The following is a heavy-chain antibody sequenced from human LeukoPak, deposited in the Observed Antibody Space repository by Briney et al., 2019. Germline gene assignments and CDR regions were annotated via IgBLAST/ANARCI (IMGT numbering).Heavy chain of an antibody. CDR3: ARGDSKVDY. V-gene: IGHV4-38-2*02. J-gene: IGHJ4*02. CDR2: IYHSGST. CDR1: GYSISSGYY. D-gene: IGHD3-22*01. Sequence: SETLSLTCTVSGYSISSGYYWGWIRQPPGKGLEWIGSIYHSGSTYYNPSLKSRVTISVDTSKNQFSLKLSSVTAADTAVYHCARGDSKVDYWGQGTLVTVS.